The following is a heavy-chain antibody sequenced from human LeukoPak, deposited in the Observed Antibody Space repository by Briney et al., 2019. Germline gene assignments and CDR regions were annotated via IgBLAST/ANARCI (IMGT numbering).Heavy chain of an antibody. CDR1: GYTFTSHY. CDR3: ARNVGSGFDY. V-gene: IGHV1-46*01. D-gene: IGHD2-15*01. J-gene: IGHJ4*02. CDR2: INPTGDTT. Sequence: ASVKVSCKASGYTFTSHYMHWVRQAPGQGLEWMGVINPTGDTTRYAQKFQGRATMTRDMSTSTDYMELSSLRSEDTAVYYCARNVGSGFDYWGQGTLVTVSS.